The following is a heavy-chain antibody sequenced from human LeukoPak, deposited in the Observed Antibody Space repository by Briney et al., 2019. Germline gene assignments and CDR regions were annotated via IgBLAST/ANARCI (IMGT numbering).Heavy chain of an antibody. CDR2: INPNSGGT. Sequence: ASVKVSCKASGYTFTGYYMHWVRQAPGQGLEWMGRINPNSGGTNYAQKFQGRVTMTRDTSISTAYTELSRLRSDDTAVYYCARLPLDYGDYVDYWGQGTLVTVSS. V-gene: IGHV1-2*06. D-gene: IGHD4-17*01. J-gene: IGHJ4*02. CDR3: ARLPLDYGDYVDY. CDR1: GYTFTGYY.